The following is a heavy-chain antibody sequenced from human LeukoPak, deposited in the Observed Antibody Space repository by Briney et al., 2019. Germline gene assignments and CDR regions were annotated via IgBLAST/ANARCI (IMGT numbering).Heavy chain of an antibody. CDR1: GDSISTSSYY. CDR3: ARDPGAASSDWYTSQGFDY. Sequence: SETLSLTCSVSGDSISTSSYYWGWIRQPPGKGLEWIGSIYYSGSTYYNPSLKSRVTISVDTSKNQFSLKLSSVTAADTAVYYCARDPGAASSDWYTSQGFDYWGQGTLVTVSS. J-gene: IGHJ4*02. D-gene: IGHD6-19*01. V-gene: IGHV4-39*07. CDR2: IYYSGST.